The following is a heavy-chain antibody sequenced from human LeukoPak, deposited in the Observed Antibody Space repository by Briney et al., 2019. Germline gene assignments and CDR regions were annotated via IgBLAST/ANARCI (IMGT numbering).Heavy chain of an antibody. CDR3: ARVGTIAAAGTSDY. CDR2: ISGSGDTI. V-gene: IGHV3-11*01. J-gene: IGHJ4*02. CDR1: ESTLSASY. D-gene: IGHD6-13*01. Sequence: GGSLRFSGAAPESTLSASYMAWIGKAPGEGLGWASYISGSGDTIIYAEAVKGRFTVSRDNAKNSLYLGLSSLRAEDTAVYYCARVGTIAAAGTSDYWGQGTLVTVSS.